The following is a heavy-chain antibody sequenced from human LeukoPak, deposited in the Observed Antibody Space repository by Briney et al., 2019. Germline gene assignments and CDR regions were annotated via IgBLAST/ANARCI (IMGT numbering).Heavy chain of an antibody. J-gene: IGHJ4*02. CDR1: GYTFTSYG. Sequence: GASVKVSCKASGYTFTSYGISWVRQAPGQGLEWMGWISAYNGNTNYAQRLQGRVTMTTDTSTSTAYMELRSLRSDDTAVYYCARDEPMEYYDSSGYSPRGMPPGGYWGQGTLVTVSS. CDR2: ISAYNGNT. V-gene: IGHV1-18*01. CDR3: ARDEPMEYYDSSGYSPRGMPPGGY. D-gene: IGHD3-22*01.